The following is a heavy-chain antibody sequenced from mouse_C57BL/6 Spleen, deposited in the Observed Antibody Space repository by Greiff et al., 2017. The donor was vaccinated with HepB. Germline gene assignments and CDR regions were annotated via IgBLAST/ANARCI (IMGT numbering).Heavy chain of an antibody. CDR3: ARVGTGTFDY. D-gene: IGHD4-1*01. CDR2: ISSGGSYT. V-gene: IGHV5-6*01. J-gene: IGHJ2*01. CDR1: GFTFSSYG. Sequence: EVKLVESGGDLVKPGGSLKLSCAASGFTFSSYGMSWVRQTPDKRLEWVATISSGGSYTYYPDSVKGRFTISRDNAKNTLYLQMSSLKSEDTAMYYCARVGTGTFDYWGQGTTLTVSS.